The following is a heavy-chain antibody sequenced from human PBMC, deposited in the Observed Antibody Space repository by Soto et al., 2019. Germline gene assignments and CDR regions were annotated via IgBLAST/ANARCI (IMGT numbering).Heavy chain of an antibody. J-gene: IGHJ4*01. CDR3: AKDLYSSSSQGLDY. Sequence: WGCLRRSCAASGFTFSSDSMNWVRQAPGKGLEWVSYISSSSGTIYYADSVKGRFTISRDIARNSLYLQMNSLRAEDTAVYYCAKDLYSSSSQGLDYWGQGTTVTVSS. CDR1: GFTFSSDS. V-gene: IGHV3-48*01. CDR2: ISSSSGTI. D-gene: IGHD6-6*01.